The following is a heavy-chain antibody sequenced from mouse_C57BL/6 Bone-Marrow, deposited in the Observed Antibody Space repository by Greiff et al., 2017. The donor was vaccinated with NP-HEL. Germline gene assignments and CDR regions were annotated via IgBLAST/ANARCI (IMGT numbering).Heavy chain of an antibody. D-gene: IGHD1-1*01. J-gene: IGHJ4*01. V-gene: IGHV5-16*01. CDR2: INYDGSST. CDR3: ARDNGSRYAMDY. Sequence: EVMLVESEGGLVQPGSSMKLSCTASGFTFSDYYMAWVRQVPEKGLEWVANINYDGSSTYYLDSLKSRFIISRDNAKNILYLQMSSLKSEDTATYYCARDNGSRYAMDYWGQGTSVTVSS. CDR1: GFTFSDYY.